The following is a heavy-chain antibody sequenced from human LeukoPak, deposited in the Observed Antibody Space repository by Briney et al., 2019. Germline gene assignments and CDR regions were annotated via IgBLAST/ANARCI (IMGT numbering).Heavy chain of an antibody. CDR2: IFLGDSDT. D-gene: IGHD2-2*01. CDR1: GYSFTNYW. J-gene: IGHJ3*02. V-gene: IGHV5-51*01. Sequence: GESLKISCKLSGYSFTNYWIGWVRQMPGKGLEWMGIIFLGDSDTRYSPSFRGLVTFSADKSINTAYLHWSSLKASDTALYYCARHGVVPATDDAFDIWGQGTVVTVSS. CDR3: ARHGVVPATDDAFDI.